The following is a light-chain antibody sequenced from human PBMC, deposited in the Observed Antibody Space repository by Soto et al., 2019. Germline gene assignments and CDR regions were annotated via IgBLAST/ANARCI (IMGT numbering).Light chain of an antibody. J-gene: IGLJ3*02. V-gene: IGLV2-14*01. CDR2: EVG. CDR3: SSYTSSNTLV. Sequence: QSVPTHPDSVSGSPGQSINIPCTGTSTDVGGYKYVSWYQQHPGKAPKLMIYEVGNRPAGVSQRFSGSKSGNTASLTIFGLQAEDEADYYCSSYTSSNTLVFGGGTKVTVL. CDR1: STDVGGYKY.